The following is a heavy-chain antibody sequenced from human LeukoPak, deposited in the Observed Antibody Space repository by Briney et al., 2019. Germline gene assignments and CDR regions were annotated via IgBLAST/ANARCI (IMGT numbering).Heavy chain of an antibody. J-gene: IGHJ6*03. CDR3: AGGSYYSYYYMDV. D-gene: IGHD2-15*01. CDR2: ISSSGSTI. CDR1: GFTFSSYE. V-gene: IGHV3-48*03. Sequence: PGGSLRLSCAASGFTFSSYEMNWVRQAPGKGLEWVSYISSSGSTIYYADSVKGRFTISRDNSKNTLYLQMNSLRAEDTAVYYCAGGSYYSYYYMDVWGKGTTVTVSS.